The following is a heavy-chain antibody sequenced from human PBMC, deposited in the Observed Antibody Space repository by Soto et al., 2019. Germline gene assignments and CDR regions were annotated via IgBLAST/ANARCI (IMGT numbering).Heavy chain of an antibody. CDR2: ISGGGTST. CDR1: VFTFDSDA. J-gene: IGHJ6*02. V-gene: IGHV3-23*01. CDR3: AKERFVYDFGIVPAATLIGLAV. Sequence: TGGSLRLSFLASVFTFDSDAMNWIRQAPGRGLEWVSVISGGGTSTYYADSVKGRFTVSRDNSKNTMYLQMNSLSAEDTGVYYCAKERFVYDFGIVPAATLIGLAVWGQGTTVTVSS. D-gene: IGHD2-2*01.